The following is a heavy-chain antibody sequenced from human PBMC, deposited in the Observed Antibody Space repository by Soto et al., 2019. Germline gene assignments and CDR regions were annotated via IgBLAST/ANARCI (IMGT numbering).Heavy chain of an antibody. CDR2: IIPILGIA. Sequence: QVQLVQSGAEVKKPGSSVKVSCKASGGTFSSYISWVRQAPGQGLEWMGRIIPILGIANYAQKFQGRVTITADKSTSTAYMKLSSLRSEDTAVYYCARLLYYDSSGYPVDYWGQGTLVTVSS. V-gene: IGHV1-69*02. J-gene: IGHJ4*02. CDR3: ARLLYYDSSGYPVDY. CDR1: GGTFSSY. D-gene: IGHD3-22*01.